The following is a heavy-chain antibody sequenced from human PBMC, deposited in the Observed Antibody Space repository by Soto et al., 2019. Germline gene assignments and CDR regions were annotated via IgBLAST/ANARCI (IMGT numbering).Heavy chain of an antibody. CDR2: INVGNGNT. D-gene: IGHD6-6*01. V-gene: IGHV1-3*01. CDR1: GYTFTSYA. Sequence: ASVKVSCKASGYTFTSYAMHWVRQAPGQRLEWMGWINVGNGNTKYSQKIQGRVTITRDTSASTAYMELSSLRSEDTFVYYCARNKGFDRSSSLAPGGQGTLVTVSS. J-gene: IGHJ5*02. CDR3: ARNKGFDRSSSLAP.